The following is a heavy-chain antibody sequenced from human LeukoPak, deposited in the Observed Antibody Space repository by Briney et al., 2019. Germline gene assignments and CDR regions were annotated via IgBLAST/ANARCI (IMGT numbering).Heavy chain of an antibody. V-gene: IGHV3-30*18. J-gene: IGHJ4*02. CDR3: AKDRENVVVVAANTPPYFDY. CDR2: ISYDGSNK. D-gene: IGHD2-15*01. Sequence: GRSLRLSCAASGFTFSSYGMHWVRQAPGKGLEWVAVISYDGSNKYYADSVKGRFTISRDNSKNTLYLQMNSLRAEDTAVYYCAKDRENVVVVAANTPPYFDYWGQGTLVTVSS. CDR1: GFTFSSYG.